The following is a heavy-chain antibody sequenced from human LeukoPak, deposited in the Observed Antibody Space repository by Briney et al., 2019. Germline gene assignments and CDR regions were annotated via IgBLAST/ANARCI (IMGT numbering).Heavy chain of an antibody. CDR3: ARVGRGYGSGRYQNWFDP. J-gene: IGHJ5*02. D-gene: IGHD3-10*01. CDR1: GYSISSGYY. CDR2: IYHSGST. Sequence: SETLSLTCAVSGYSISSGYYWGWIRQPPGKGLEWIGSIYHSGSTYYNPSLKSRVTISVDTSKNQFSLKLSSVTAADTAVYYCARVGRGYGSGRYQNWFDPWGQGTLVTVSS. V-gene: IGHV4-38-2*01.